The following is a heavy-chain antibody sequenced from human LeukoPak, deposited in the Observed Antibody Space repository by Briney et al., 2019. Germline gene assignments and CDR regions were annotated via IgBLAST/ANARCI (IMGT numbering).Heavy chain of an antibody. J-gene: IGHJ4*02. Sequence: SVKVSCKASGGTFSSYAISWVRQAPGQGLEWMGRIIPILGIANYAQKFQGRVTITADKSTSTAYMELSSLRSEDTAVYYCARLGWSGSYRYPYDYWGQGTLVTVSS. CDR3: ARLGWSGSYRYPYDY. D-gene: IGHD3-16*02. V-gene: IGHV1-69*04. CDR1: GGTFSSYA. CDR2: IIPILGIA.